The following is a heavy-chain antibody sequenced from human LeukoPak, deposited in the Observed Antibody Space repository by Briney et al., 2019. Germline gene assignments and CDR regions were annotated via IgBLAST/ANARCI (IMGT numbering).Heavy chain of an antibody. CDR3: ARDRTGQQLISRKKYYYMDV. Sequence: PGGSLRLSCAASGFTFSSYAMHWVRQAPGKGLEWVSIIYSGGSTYYADSVKGRFTISRDNSKNTLYLQMNSLRAEDTAVYYCARDRTGQQLISRKKYYYMDVWGKGTTVTISS. V-gene: IGHV3-66*01. CDR1: GFTFSSYA. D-gene: IGHD4-11*01. J-gene: IGHJ6*03. CDR2: IYSGGST.